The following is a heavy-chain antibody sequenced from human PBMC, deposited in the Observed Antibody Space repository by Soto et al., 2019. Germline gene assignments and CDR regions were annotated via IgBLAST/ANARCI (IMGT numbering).Heavy chain of an antibody. Sequence: EVQLLESGGGLVQSGGSLRLSCAASGFTFSSHAMTWVRQAPGEGLEWVSSVNDNGGSRYYADSVQGRFTISRDNSKNTLYLQMSSLRAEDTAVYYCAKASIQQLGRIGMDVWGQGTTVTVSS. CDR1: GFTFSSHA. J-gene: IGHJ6*02. V-gene: IGHV3-23*01. CDR3: AKASIQQLGRIGMDV. CDR2: VNDNGGSR. D-gene: IGHD6-13*01.